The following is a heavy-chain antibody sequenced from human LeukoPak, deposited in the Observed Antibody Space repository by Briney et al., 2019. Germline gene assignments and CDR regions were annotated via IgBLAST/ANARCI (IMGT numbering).Heavy chain of an antibody. D-gene: IGHD6-6*01. J-gene: IGHJ3*02. CDR1: GYTFTSYW. CDR3: ARHLEYTTSSGAFDI. Sequence: AGESLKISCKGSGYTFTSYWIAWVRRMPGKGLEWMGFIYPGDSDTRYSPSFQGQVTISDDKSLTTAYLQWSSLKASDTAMYYCARHLEYTTSSGAFDIWGQGTMVTVSS. CDR2: IYPGDSDT. V-gene: IGHV5-51*01.